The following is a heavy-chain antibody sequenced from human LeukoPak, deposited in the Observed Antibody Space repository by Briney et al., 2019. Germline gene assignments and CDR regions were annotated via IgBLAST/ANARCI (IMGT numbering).Heavy chain of an antibody. D-gene: IGHD3-22*01. Sequence: ASVKVSCKASGGTFSSYAISWVRQAPGQGLEWMGGIIPIFGTANYAQKFQGRVTITADESTSTAYMELSSLRSEDTAVYYCARSVVVINLYFDYWGQGTLVTVSS. J-gene: IGHJ4*02. CDR2: IIPIFGTA. CDR1: GGTFSSYA. CDR3: ARSVVVINLYFDY. V-gene: IGHV1-69*13.